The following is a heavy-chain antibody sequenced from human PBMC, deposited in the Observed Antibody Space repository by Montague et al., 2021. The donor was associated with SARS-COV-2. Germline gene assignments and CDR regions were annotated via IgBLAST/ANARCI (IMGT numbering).Heavy chain of an antibody. Sequence: SRRFSCAASGFTFTDYTMNWVRQVPGKGLEWVSGINWNGGDTGYADSVKGRFTISRDNAKNSLYLQMNSLRDEDTAFYYCARVKVGATIDYWGQGTLATVSS. CDR3: ARVKVGATIDY. J-gene: IGHJ4*02. CDR2: INWNGGDT. D-gene: IGHD1-26*01. V-gene: IGHV3-20*04. CDR1: GFTFTDYT.